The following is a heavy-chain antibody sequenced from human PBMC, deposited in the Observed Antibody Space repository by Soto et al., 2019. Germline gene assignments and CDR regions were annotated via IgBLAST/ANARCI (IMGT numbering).Heavy chain of an antibody. CDR2: IYYST. D-gene: IGHD3-16*02. Sequence: QVQLQESGPGLVKPSQTLSLTCTVSGGSISSGGYYWSWIRQHPGKGLEWIGYIYYSTYYNRSLKSRVTISVDTSKNQFSLKLSSVTAADPAVYYCARDYRASYPAYYYYGMDVWGQGTTVTVSS. CDR1: GGSISSGGYY. V-gene: IGHV4-31*03. CDR3: ARDYRASYPAYYYYGMDV. J-gene: IGHJ6*02.